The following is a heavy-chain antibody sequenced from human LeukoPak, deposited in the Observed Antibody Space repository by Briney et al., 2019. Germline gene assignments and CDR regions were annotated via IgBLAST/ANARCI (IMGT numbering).Heavy chain of an antibody. Sequence: PGGSLRLSCGASGFTFSSYSMNWVRQAPGKGLVWVSRINTDGTSPIYADSVKGRFTISRDNAKNTLYLQMNSLRAEDTAVYYCATDSGADRRAFDIWGQGSMVTVSS. V-gene: IGHV3-74*01. D-gene: IGHD4/OR15-4a*01. J-gene: IGHJ3*02. CDR2: INTDGTSP. CDR1: GFTFSSYS. CDR3: ATDSGADRRAFDI.